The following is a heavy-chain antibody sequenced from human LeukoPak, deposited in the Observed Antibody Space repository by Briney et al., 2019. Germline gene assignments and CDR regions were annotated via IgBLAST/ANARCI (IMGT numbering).Heavy chain of an antibody. CDR1: GYTLTESS. V-gene: IGHV1-24*01. J-gene: IGHJ4*02. CDR2: FDPEDGEA. CDR3: VTDIRGGWRNY. D-gene: IGHD6-19*01. Sequence: GASVKVSCKVSGYTLTESSVHWVRQPPGKGLEWMGGFDPEDGEAIYAPKIQGRVTMTEDTSTDTAYLELRSLRSDDTAVYYCVTDIRGGWRNYWGQGTLITVSS.